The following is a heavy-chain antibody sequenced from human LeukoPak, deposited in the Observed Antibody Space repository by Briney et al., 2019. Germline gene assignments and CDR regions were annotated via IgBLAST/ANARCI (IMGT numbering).Heavy chain of an antibody. CDR2: INWNGGSA. CDR1: GFTFDDYG. D-gene: IGHD3-9*01. J-gene: IGHJ4*02. CDR3: ARDGPFDAEYFDY. V-gene: IGHV3-20*04. Sequence: GGSLRLSCAASGFTFDDYGMSWVRQAPGKGLEWVSGINWNGGSAGYADSVKGRFTISRDNAKNTLYLQMNSLRAEDTALYYCARDGPFDAEYFDYWGQGTLVTVSS.